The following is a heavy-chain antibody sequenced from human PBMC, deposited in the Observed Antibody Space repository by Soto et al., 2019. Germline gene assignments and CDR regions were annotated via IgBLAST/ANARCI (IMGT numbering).Heavy chain of an antibody. CDR2: MSYSRST. Sequence: SETLSLTCFVSGGSISSTNYSWGWIRQPPGKGLEWIGSMSYSRSTYYNPSLKSRVTISVETSKSQFSLKLSSVTAADTAVYYCAGGDYYHSSGYYFYYYTMDVWGQGTTVTVSS. V-gene: IGHV4-39*01. D-gene: IGHD3-22*01. CDR1: GGSISSTNYS. CDR3: AGGDYYHSSGYYFYYYTMDV. J-gene: IGHJ6*02.